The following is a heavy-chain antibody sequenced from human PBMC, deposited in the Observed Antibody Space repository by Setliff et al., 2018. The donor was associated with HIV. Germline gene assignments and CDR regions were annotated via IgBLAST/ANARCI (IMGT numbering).Heavy chain of an antibody. J-gene: IGHJ3*02. CDR1: GGSISSHC. Sequence: PSETLSLTCTVSGGSISSHCWSWIRQSPGKGLEWIGYIGYNGDTSYNPSLNSRVTLSVDRSKNQFSLKLSSVSAADTAVYFCARWGASGGRPGWHAFDMWGQGTMVTVSS. CDR2: IGYNGDT. D-gene: IGHD2-15*01. CDR3: ARWGASGGRPGWHAFDM. V-gene: IGHV4-59*11.